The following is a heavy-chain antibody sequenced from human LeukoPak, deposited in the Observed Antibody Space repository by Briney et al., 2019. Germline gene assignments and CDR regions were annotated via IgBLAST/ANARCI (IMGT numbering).Heavy chain of an antibody. J-gene: IGHJ4*02. V-gene: IGHV1-18*01. CDR3: ARDSTYSSGWPLLDY. CDR2: ISAYNGNT. Sequence: ASVKVSCKASGYTFTSYGISWVRQAPGQGLEWMGWISAYNGNTNYAQKLQGRVTMTTDTSTSTAYMELRRLRSDDTAVYYCARDSTYSSGWPLLDYWGQGTLVTVSS. CDR1: GYTFTSYG. D-gene: IGHD6-25*01.